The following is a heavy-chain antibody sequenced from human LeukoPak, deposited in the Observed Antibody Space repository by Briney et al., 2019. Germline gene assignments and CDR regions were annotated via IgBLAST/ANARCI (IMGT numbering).Heavy chain of an antibody. CDR3: ARYREIAVARFYYYGMDV. CDR2: ISAYNGNT. D-gene: IGHD6-19*01. CDR1: GYTFTSYG. Sequence: ASVTVSCKASGYTFTSYGISWVRQAPGQGLEWMGWISAYNGNTNYAQKLQGRVTMTTDTSTSTAYMELRSLRSDDTAVYYCARYREIAVARFYYYGMDVWGQGTTVTVSS. J-gene: IGHJ6*02. V-gene: IGHV1-18*01.